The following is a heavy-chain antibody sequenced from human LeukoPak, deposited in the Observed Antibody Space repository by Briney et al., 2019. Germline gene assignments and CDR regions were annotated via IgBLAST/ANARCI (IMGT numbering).Heavy chain of an antibody. Sequence: SETLSLTCPVSGGSISSSSYYWGWIRQPPGKGLEWIGSIYYSGSTYYNPSLKSRVTISVDTSKNQFSLQLSCVTAADTAVYYCARLRWDYYVSGSLVDYWGQGTLVTVSS. J-gene: IGHJ4*02. CDR1: GGSISSSSYY. CDR3: ARLRWDYYVSGSLVDY. D-gene: IGHD3-10*01. CDR2: IYYSGST. V-gene: IGHV4-39*01.